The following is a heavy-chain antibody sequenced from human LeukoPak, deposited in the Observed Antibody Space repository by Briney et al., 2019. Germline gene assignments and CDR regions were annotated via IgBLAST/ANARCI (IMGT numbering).Heavy chain of an antibody. CDR3: ARRGGADCSGGSCYPSPYYYYGMDV. D-gene: IGHD2-15*01. V-gene: IGHV5-51*01. J-gene: IGHJ6*04. Sequence: GGSLKISCKGSGYSFTSYWIGWVRQMPGKGLEWMGIIYPGDSDTRYSPSFQGQVTISADKSISTAYLQWSSLKASDTAMYYCARRGGADCSGGSCYPSPYYYYGMDVWGKGTTVTVSS. CDR2: IYPGDSDT. CDR1: GYSFTSYW.